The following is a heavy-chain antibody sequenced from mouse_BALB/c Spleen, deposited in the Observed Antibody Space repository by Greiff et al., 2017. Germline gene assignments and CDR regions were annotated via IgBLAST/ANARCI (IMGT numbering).Heavy chain of an antibody. D-gene: IGHD2-3*01. J-gene: IGHJ1*01. CDR1: GYSFTSYY. CDR3: ARNGYSWYFDV. CDR2: IFPGSGNT. V-gene: IGHV1-66*01. Sequence: VQLQQSGPELVKPGASVKISCKASGYSFTSYYIHWVKQRPGQGLEWIGWIFPGSGNTKYNEKFKGKATLTADTSSSTAYMQLSSLTSEDSAVYFCARNGYSWYFDVWGAGTTVTVSS.